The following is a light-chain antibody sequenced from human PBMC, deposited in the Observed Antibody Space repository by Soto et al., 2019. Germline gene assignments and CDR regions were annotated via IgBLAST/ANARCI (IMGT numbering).Light chain of an antibody. Sequence: DIVMTQSPDSLAVSLGERATINCKSSQSVLYTSKNKTYLTWYKQKPGQPPKLLIYWASTRESGVPERFSGSWSGTDFTLTISILQAEDVAVYYCQQYYSTPHTFGQGTKLEIK. CDR1: QSVLYTSKNKTY. V-gene: IGKV4-1*01. CDR2: WAS. CDR3: QQYYSTPHT. J-gene: IGKJ2*01.